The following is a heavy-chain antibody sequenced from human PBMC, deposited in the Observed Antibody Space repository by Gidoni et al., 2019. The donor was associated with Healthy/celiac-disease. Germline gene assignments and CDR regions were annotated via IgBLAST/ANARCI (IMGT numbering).Heavy chain of an antibody. CDR2: IRSKAYGGTT. CDR3: TRDERYCSSTSCYTPFDY. CDR1: GFTFGDYA. Sequence: EVQLVESGGGLVQPGRSLRLSCTASGFTFGDYAMSWFRQAPGKGLEWGGFIRSKAYGGTTEYAASVKGRFTISRDDSKSIAYLQMNSLKTEDTAVYYCTRDERYCSSTSCYTPFDYWVQGTLVTVSS. D-gene: IGHD2-2*02. J-gene: IGHJ4*02. V-gene: IGHV3-49*03.